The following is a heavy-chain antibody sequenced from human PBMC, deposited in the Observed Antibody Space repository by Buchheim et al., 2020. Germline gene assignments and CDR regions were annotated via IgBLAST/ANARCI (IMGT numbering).Heavy chain of an antibody. CDR2: ISSSSSYI. CDR1: GFTFSSYS. J-gene: IGHJ5*02. Sequence: EVQLVESGGGLVKPGGSLRLSCAASGFTFSSYSMNWVRQAPGKGLEWVSSISSSSSYIYYADSVKGRFTISRDNAKNSLYLQMNSLRAEDTAVYYCLALCSSTSCLRDNWFDPWGQGTL. D-gene: IGHD2-2*01. CDR3: LALCSSTSCLRDNWFDP. V-gene: IGHV3-21*01.